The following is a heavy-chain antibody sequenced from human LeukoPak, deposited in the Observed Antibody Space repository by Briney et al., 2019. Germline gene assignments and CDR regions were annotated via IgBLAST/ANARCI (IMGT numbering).Heavy chain of an antibody. D-gene: IGHD4-17*01. J-gene: IGHJ4*02. CDR3: ARDPGIYGDPYYFDY. Sequence: PGGSLRLSCAASGFTFSSYSMNWARQAPGKGLEWVSSISSSSSYIYYADSVKGRFTISRDNAKNSLYLQMNSLRAEDTAVYYCARDPGIYGDPYYFDYWGQGTLVTVSS. V-gene: IGHV3-21*01. CDR1: GFTFSSYS. CDR2: ISSSSSYI.